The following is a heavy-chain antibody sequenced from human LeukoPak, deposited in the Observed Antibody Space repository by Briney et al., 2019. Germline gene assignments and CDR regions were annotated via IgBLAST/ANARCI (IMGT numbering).Heavy chain of an antibody. CDR2: ISGSGGST. CDR3: ARGRVVPENFDY. D-gene: IGHD2-2*01. V-gene: IGHV3-23*01. CDR1: GFTFSSYA. J-gene: IGHJ4*02. Sequence: GGSLRLSCAASGFTFSSYAMSWVRQAPGKGLEWVSAISGSGGSTYYADSVKGRFTISRDNSKNTLYLQMNSLRAEDTAVYYCARGRVVPENFDYWGQGTLVTVSS.